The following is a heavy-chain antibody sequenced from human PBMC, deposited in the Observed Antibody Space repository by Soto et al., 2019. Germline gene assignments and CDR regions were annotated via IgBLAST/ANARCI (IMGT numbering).Heavy chain of an antibody. V-gene: IGHV3-73*01. J-gene: IGHJ4*02. CDR3: TGLGGVSLQDI. CDR1: GFNFSGSA. Sequence: EVQLEESGGGLVQPGGSLKLSCAGLGFNFSGSALHWVRQPSGKGLEWVGRIRSKAKRYASSYATSVQGRFSLCRDDSKNRAFLQMNSLRDEDTRVYFCTGLGGVSLQDIRGRGTLVTVSS. CDR2: IRSKAKRYAS. D-gene: IGHD2-15*01.